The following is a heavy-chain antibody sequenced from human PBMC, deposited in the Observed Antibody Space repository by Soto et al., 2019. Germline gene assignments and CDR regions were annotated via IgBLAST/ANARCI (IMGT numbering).Heavy chain of an antibody. J-gene: IGHJ3*02. Sequence: GGSLRLSCAASGFTFSSYGMHWVRQAPGKGLEWVAVIWYDGSNKYYADSVKGRFTISRDNSKNTLYLQMNSLRAEDTAVYYCAWDRSSWCSGGSCYSGAFDIWGQGTMVTVSS. CDR2: IWYDGSNK. D-gene: IGHD2-15*01. V-gene: IGHV3-33*01. CDR3: AWDRSSWCSGGSCYSGAFDI. CDR1: GFTFSSYG.